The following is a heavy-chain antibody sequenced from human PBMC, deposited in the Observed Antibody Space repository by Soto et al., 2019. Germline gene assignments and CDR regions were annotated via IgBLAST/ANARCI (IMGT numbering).Heavy chain of an antibody. Sequence: EASVKVSCQASGGTFSSYALGWVRQAPGQGLEWMGGIIPIFGTANYARKFQGRVTITADKFTSTAYMELSSLRSEDTAVYYCARGENYYDSSGYPWYFDYWGQGTLVTVSS. CDR3: ARGENYYDSSGYPWYFDY. V-gene: IGHV1-69*06. CDR1: GGTFSSYA. D-gene: IGHD3-22*01. J-gene: IGHJ4*02. CDR2: IIPIFGTA.